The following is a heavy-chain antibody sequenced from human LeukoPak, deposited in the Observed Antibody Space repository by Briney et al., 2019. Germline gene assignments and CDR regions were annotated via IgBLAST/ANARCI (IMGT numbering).Heavy chain of an antibody. Sequence: SETLSLTCAVYGGSFSGYYWSWIRQPPGKGLEWIGEINHSGSTNYNPSLKSRVTISVDTSKNQFSLKLSSVTAADTAVYYCARWNSNWFDPWGQGTLVTVSS. CDR3: ARWNSNWFDP. V-gene: IGHV4-34*01. D-gene: IGHD1-7*01. J-gene: IGHJ5*02. CDR1: GGSFSGYY. CDR2: INHSGST.